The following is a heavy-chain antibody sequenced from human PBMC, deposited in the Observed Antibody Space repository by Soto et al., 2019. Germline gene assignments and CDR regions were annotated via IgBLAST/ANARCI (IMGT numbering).Heavy chain of an antibody. V-gene: IGHV3-43D*04. CDR2: TNSDGTDS. Sequence: GGSLRLSCAAAGFDFEDYAMHWVRQVPGKGLEWVSLTNSDGTDSYYMDSVKGRFTISRDNAKSTLYLQMDRLRPEDTALYFCAKSLYYYDSSPLDHWGQGXLVTVYS. D-gene: IGHD3-22*01. CDR1: GFDFEDYA. J-gene: IGHJ4*02. CDR3: AKSLYYYDSSPLDH.